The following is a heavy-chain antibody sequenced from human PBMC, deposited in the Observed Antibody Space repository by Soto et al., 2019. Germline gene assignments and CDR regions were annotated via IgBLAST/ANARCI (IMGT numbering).Heavy chain of an antibody. Sequence: WETLSLTCTVSGGSISSSGYYWGWIRQPPGKGPEWIASIYYSGSTYYNPSLKSRVTISLDTSKNQFSLKLRSVTAADTAVYYCDSESTTTSAGTFDFWGRGTLVTVSS. CDR2: IYYSGST. CDR3: DSESTTTSAGTFDF. J-gene: IGHJ4*02. D-gene: IGHD1-26*01. V-gene: IGHV4-39*01. CDR1: GGSISSSGYY.